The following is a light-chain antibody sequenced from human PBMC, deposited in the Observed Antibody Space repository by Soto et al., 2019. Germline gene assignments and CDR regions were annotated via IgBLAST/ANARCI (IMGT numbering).Light chain of an antibody. V-gene: IGKV3D-15*01. J-gene: IGKJ1*01. CDR2: GAS. Sequence: EIMMTQSPATLSVSPGKRATLSCRASKSVSGNLAWYQQKPGQAPRLLIYGASTRATGIPARFSGSGSGTEFTLTISSLQSEDVAVYYCQQYNNWPPTFGQGTKVEIK. CDR3: QQYNNWPPT. CDR1: KSVSGN.